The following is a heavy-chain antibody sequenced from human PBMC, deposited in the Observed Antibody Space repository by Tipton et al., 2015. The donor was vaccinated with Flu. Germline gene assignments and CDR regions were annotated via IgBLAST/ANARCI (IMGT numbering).Heavy chain of an antibody. V-gene: IGHV4-38-2*02. D-gene: IGHD3-16*01. Sequence: LRLSCTVSGYSISSGYYWGWIRQPPGKGLEWIGSIYTSGSTNYNPSLKSRVTMSVDTSKNQFSLKLSSVTAADTAVYYCARVTPPNYDYIWGSYGDAFDIWGQGTMVTVSS. J-gene: IGHJ3*02. CDR3: ARVTPPNYDYIWGSYGDAFDI. CDR1: GYSISSGYY. CDR2: IYTSGST.